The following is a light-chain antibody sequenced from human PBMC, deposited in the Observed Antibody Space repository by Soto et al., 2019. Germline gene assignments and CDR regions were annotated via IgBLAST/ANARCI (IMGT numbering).Light chain of an antibody. CDR3: SSYTSSSTPRV. J-gene: IGLJ1*01. Sequence: QSALTQPASVSGSPGQSITISCTGTSSDVGGYNYVSWYQQHPGKAPKLMIYDVSNRPSGVSNRFSGSKSGNTASLTISGLQAEDEADDYCSSYTSSSTPRVFGTGTKVTVL. CDR1: SSDVGGYNY. V-gene: IGLV2-14*01. CDR2: DVS.